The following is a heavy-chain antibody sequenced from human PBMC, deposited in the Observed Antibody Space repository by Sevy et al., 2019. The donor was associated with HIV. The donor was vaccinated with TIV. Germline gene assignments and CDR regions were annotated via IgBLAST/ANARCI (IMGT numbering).Heavy chain of an antibody. Sequence: GGSLRLSCAASGFTFSSYSMNWVRQAPGKGLEWVSYISSSSSTIYYADSVKGRFTISRDNAKNSLYLQMNSLRDEDTAVYYCVGDRKYYYDSSGYYGSGNYYFDYWGQGTLVTVSS. D-gene: IGHD3-22*01. CDR3: VGDRKYYYDSSGYYGSGNYYFDY. J-gene: IGHJ4*02. V-gene: IGHV3-48*02. CDR2: ISSSSSTI. CDR1: GFTFSSYS.